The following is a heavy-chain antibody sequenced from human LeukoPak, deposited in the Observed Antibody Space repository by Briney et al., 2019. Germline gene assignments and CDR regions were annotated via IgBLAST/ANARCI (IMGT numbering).Heavy chain of an antibody. CDR1: GFTFSSYA. J-gene: IGHJ5*02. Sequence: GGSLRLSCAVSGFTFSSYAMHWVRQAPGKGLEWVAVISYDKSNKYYADSVKGRFTISRDNSKNTLYLQMNSLRPEDTAVYYCARDHDILTGNNWFDPWGQGTLVTVSS. CDR3: ARDHDILTGNNWFDP. CDR2: ISYDKSNK. V-gene: IGHV3-30*04. D-gene: IGHD3-9*01.